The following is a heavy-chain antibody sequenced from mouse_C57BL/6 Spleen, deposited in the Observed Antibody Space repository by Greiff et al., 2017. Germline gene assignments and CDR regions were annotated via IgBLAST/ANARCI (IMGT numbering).Heavy chain of an antibody. CDR2: IYPGSRST. D-gene: IGHD2-1*01. J-gene: IGHJ3*01. Sequence: VQLQQPGAELVKPGASVKMSCKASGYTFTSYWITWVKQRPGQGLEWIGDIYPGSRSTNYNEKFKSKATLTVDTSSSTAYMQLSSLTSEDSAVYYCARAYGNYAWFAYWGQGTLVTVSA. V-gene: IGHV1-55*01. CDR3: ARAYGNYAWFAY. CDR1: GYTFTSYW.